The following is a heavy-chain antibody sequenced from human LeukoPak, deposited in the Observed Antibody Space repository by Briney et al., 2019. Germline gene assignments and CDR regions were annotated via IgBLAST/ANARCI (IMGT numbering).Heavy chain of an antibody. J-gene: IGHJ4*02. D-gene: IGHD3-22*01. CDR3: ARDRPNYYGSDGHYYRRDGDY. CDR2: LNPNSGGT. Sequence: ASVKVSCKACGYTFTVYYMHCVPHAPGQGCEWRGWLNPNSGGTNYTQTSRRRVTMTRDTSISTAYMELSRLRAEDTAVYYCARDRPNYYGSDGHYYRRDGDYWGRGTLVSVSS. V-gene: IGHV1-2*02. CDR1: GYTFTVYY.